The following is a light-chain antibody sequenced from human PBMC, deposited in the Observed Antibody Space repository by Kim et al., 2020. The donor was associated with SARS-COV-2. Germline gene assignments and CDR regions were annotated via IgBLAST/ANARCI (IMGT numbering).Light chain of an antibody. J-gene: IGLJ2*01. V-gene: IGLV3-19*01. CDR1: SLRSYY. Sequence: SSELTQDPAVSVALGQTVRITCQGDSLRSYYATWYQQKPRQAPLLVIFGRNNRPSGIPDRFSGSTSGNTASLTISGAQAEDEADFYCQSRDSVGNVVFGGWTKVTVL. CDR3: QSRDSVGNVV. CDR2: GRN.